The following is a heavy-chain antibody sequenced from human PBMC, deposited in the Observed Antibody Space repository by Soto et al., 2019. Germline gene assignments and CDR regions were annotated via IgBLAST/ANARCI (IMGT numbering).Heavy chain of an antibody. CDR1: GXTFDDYA. V-gene: IGHV3-23*01. CDR3: AKDRDYYDSSGYQDY. CDR2: ISGSGGST. Sequence: GGSLRLSCTASGXTFDDYAMHWVRQAPGKGLEWVSAISGSGGSTYYADSVKGRFTISRDNSKNTLYLQMNSLRAEDTAVYYCAKDRDYYDSSGYQDYWGQGTLVTVSS. D-gene: IGHD3-22*01. J-gene: IGHJ4*02.